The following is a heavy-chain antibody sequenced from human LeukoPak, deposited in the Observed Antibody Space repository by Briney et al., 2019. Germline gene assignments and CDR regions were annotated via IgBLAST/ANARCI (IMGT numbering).Heavy chain of an antibody. Sequence: SETLSLTCTVSGGSISSGGYYWSWIRQHPGKGLEWIVYIYYSGSTYYNPSLKSRVTISVDTSKNQFSLKLSSVTAADTAVYYCAREGGYYDSSGYPTYYFDYWGQGTLVTVSS. D-gene: IGHD3-22*01. V-gene: IGHV4-31*03. J-gene: IGHJ4*02. CDR3: AREGGYYDSSGYPTYYFDY. CDR1: GGSISSGGYY. CDR2: IYYSGST.